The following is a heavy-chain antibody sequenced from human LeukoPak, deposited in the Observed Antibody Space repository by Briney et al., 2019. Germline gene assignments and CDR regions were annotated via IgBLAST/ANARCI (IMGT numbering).Heavy chain of an antibody. V-gene: IGHV4-4*07. Sequence: SETLSLTCSVSGVSINDHYWTWVRQPAGRGLEWIGHIYISGSTDYNPSLKSRVTLSVDTSKNQFSLKLSSVTAADTAMYYCARLEGYSSSGGAFDIWGQGTMVTVSS. J-gene: IGHJ3*02. CDR3: ARLEGYSSSGGAFDI. D-gene: IGHD6-6*01. CDR2: IYISGST. CDR1: GVSINDHY.